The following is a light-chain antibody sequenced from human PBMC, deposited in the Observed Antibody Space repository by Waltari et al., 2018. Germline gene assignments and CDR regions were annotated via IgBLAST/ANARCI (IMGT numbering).Light chain of an antibody. CDR1: QSVGRA. Sequence: EIVLTQSPGTLSWSLGERATASCRPSQSVGRALAWYQQNPGQAPRLLIYGASTRATAIPARFSGSGSGTDFSLTISRLEPYDFAVYYCRHYLRLPVTFGQGTTVEI. CDR3: RHYLRLPVT. CDR2: GAS. J-gene: IGKJ1*01. V-gene: IGKV3-20*01.